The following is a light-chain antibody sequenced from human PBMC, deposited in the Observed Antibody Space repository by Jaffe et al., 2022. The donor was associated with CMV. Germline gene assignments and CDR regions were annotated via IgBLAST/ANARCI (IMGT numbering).Light chain of an antibody. J-gene: IGLJ2*01. CDR1: SSNIGNNH. Sequence: QSVLTQPPSASGTPGQTVTISCSGSSSNIGNNHVYWYQQLPGAAPKLFVYRNHQRPSGVPDRFSGSQSGSSASLAISGLRSEDEAHYYCAAWDDNLGAVFGGGTKLTVL. CDR3: AAWDDNLGAV. CDR2: RNH. V-gene: IGLV1-47*01.